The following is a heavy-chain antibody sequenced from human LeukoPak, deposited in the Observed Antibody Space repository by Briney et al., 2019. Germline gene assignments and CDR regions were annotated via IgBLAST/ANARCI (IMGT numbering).Heavy chain of an antibody. CDR1: GGSFSGYY. Sequence: PSETLSLACAVYGGSFSGYYWSWIRQPPGKGLEWIGEINHSGSTNYNPSLKSRVTISVDTSKNQFSLKLSSVTAADTAVYYCARPLRGYSYGYYYRGQGTLVTVSS. J-gene: IGHJ4*02. CDR2: INHSGST. D-gene: IGHD5-18*01. CDR3: ARPLRGYSYGYYY. V-gene: IGHV4-34*01.